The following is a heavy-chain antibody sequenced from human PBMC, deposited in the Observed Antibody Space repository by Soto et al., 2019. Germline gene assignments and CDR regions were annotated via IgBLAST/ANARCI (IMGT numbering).Heavy chain of an antibody. Sequence: SETLSLTCAVYGGSFSGYYWSWIRQPPGKGLEWIGEINHSGSTNYNPSLKSRVTISVDTSKNQFPLKLSSVTAADTAVYYCARGGRLGPYYWGQGTLVTVSS. J-gene: IGHJ4*02. V-gene: IGHV4-34*01. CDR3: ARGGRLGPYY. CDR2: INHSGST. D-gene: IGHD3-10*01. CDR1: GGSFSGYY.